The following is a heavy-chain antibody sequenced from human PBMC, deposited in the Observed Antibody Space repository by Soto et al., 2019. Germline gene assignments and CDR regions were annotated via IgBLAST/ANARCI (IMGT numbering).Heavy chain of an antibody. J-gene: IGHJ4*02. CDR1: GYTFTSYG. CDR3: ARDSVERITIFGVVMAFDY. Sequence: ASVKVSCKASGYTFTSYGISWVRQAPGQGLEWMGWISAYNGNTNYAQKLQGRVTMTTDTSTSTAYMELRSLRSDDTAVYYCARDSVERITIFGVVMAFDYWGQGTLVTVSS. V-gene: IGHV1-18*01. D-gene: IGHD3-3*01. CDR2: ISAYNGNT.